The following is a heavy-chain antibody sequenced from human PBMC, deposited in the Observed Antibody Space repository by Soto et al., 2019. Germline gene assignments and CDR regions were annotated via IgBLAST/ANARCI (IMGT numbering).Heavy chain of an antibody. CDR2: IIPILGIA. J-gene: IGHJ5*02. CDR3: ARDCSSTSCYAYL. V-gene: IGHV1-69*04. Sequence: EASVKVSCKASGGTFSSYTISWVRQAPGQGLEWMGRIIPILGIANYAQKFQGRVTITADKSTSTAYMELSSLRSEDTAVYYCARDCSSTSCYAYLWGQGTLVTVSS. D-gene: IGHD2-2*01. CDR1: GGTFSSYT.